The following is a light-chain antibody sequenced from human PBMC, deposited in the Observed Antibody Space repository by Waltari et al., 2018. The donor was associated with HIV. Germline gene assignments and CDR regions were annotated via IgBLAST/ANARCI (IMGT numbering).Light chain of an antibody. CDR3: QVWDTSSDHPYVV. Sequence: SYVLTQPPSVPVAPGQTARITCGGDNIGRKSVNWYHQRPGQAPVLVVYDDSDRPSGIPERFSGSNSGNTATLTISRVEGGDEADYYCQVWDTSSDHPYVVFGGGTKLTVL. V-gene: IGLV3-21*02. CDR1: NIGRKS. CDR2: DDS. J-gene: IGLJ2*01.